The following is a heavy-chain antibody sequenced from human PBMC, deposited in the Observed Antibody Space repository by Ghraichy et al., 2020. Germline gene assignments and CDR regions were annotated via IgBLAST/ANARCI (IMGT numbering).Heavy chain of an antibody. J-gene: IGHJ4*02. CDR1: GGSISSSSYY. CDR3: ANVNQITMVRGVIIRSYYVDY. V-gene: IGHV4-39*01. Sequence: SETLSLTCTVSGGSISSSSYYWGWIRQPPGKGLEWIGSIYYSGSTYYNPSLKSRVTISVDTSKNQFSLKLSSVTAADTAVYYCANVNQITMVRGVIIRSYYVDYWGQGTLVTVSS. CDR2: IYYSGST. D-gene: IGHD3-10*01.